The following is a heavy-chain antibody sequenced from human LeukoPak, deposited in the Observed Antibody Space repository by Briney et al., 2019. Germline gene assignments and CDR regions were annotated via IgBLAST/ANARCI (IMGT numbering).Heavy chain of an antibody. CDR2: IYYSGST. CDR3: ATGRWGSSWYRGFDP. D-gene: IGHD6-13*01. CDR1: GGSISRYY. J-gene: IGHJ5*02. V-gene: IGHV4-59*08. Sequence: PSETLSLTCTVSGGSISRYYWNWLRQPPGKGLEGVGYIYYSGSTNYNPSLKSRVTISVDTSKNQFSLKLSSVTAADTAVYYCATGRWGSSWYRGFDPWGQGTLVTVSS.